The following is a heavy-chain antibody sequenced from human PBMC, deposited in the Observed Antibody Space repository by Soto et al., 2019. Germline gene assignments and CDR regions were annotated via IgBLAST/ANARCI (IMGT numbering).Heavy chain of an antibody. V-gene: IGHV4-31*03. CDR1: GGSISSGGYY. D-gene: IGHD4-17*01. CDR2: IYYSGST. Sequence: QVQLQESGPGLVKPSQTLSLTCTVSGGSISSGGYYWSWIRQHPGKGLEWIGYIYYSGSTYYNPSLKSRVTISVDTSKNQFYLELSSVTAADTAVYYCARESDGDYYFWFDPWGQGTLVTVSS. CDR3: ARESDGDYYFWFDP. J-gene: IGHJ5*02.